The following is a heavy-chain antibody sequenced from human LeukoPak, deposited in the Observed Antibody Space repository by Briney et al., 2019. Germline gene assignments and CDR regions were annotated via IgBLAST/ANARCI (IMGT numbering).Heavy chain of an antibody. CDR2: IYYSGST. Sequence: PSETLSLTCTVSGGSISSSSYYWGWIRQPPGKGPEWIGSIYYSGSTYYNPSLKSRVTISVDTSKNQFSLKLSSVTAADTAVYYCAALYSSGWYGYWGQGTLVTVSS. CDR1: GGSISSSSYY. D-gene: IGHD6-19*01. V-gene: IGHV4-39*01. J-gene: IGHJ4*02. CDR3: AALYSSGWYGY.